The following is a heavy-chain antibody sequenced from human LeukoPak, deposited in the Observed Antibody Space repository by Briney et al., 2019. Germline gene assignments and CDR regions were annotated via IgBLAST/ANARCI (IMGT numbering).Heavy chain of an antibody. D-gene: IGHD2/OR15-2a*01. Sequence: PGRSLRLSCAASGFTFDDYAMHWVRHAPGKGLEWVSGISWNSGSIGYADSVKGRFTISRDNAKNSLYLQMNSLRAEDTALYYCAKGSMTAYYYYGMDVWGQGTTVTVSS. J-gene: IGHJ6*02. CDR2: ISWNSGSI. V-gene: IGHV3-9*01. CDR3: AKGSMTAYYYYGMDV. CDR1: GFTFDDYA.